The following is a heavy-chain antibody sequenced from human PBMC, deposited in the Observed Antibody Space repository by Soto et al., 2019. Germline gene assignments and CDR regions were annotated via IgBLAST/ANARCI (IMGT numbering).Heavy chain of an antibody. CDR1: GGSISSSSYY. D-gene: IGHD3-16*01. CDR2: IYYSGST. J-gene: IGHJ4*02. Sequence: QLQLQESGPGLVKPSETLSLTCTVSGGSISSSSYYWGWIRQPPGKGLEWIGSIYYSGSTYYNPSLKSRVTYGGGTSYIPSLKVRVTISVDTSKNPFSLNRSSVTAADTAVYYWARHVDDYIWGGSPLGNCGQGTLVTVSS. CDR3: ARHVDDYIWGGSPLGN. V-gene: IGHV4-39*01.